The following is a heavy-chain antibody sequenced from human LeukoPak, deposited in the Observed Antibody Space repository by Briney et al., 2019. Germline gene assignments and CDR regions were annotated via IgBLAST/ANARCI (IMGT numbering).Heavy chain of an antibody. CDR1: GFTFSHAW. J-gene: IGHJ4*02. D-gene: IGHD2-8*01. V-gene: IGHV3-15*01. CDR2: IKSKTDGGTT. CDR3: TVDTNTDSQYY. Sequence: PGGSLRLSCAGSGFTFSHAWMSWVRQGPGKGLEWVGRIKSKTDGGTTDYAAPVKGRFTISRDDSENTLYLQMNSLETEETAVYYCTVDTNTDSQYYWGQGTLVTVSS.